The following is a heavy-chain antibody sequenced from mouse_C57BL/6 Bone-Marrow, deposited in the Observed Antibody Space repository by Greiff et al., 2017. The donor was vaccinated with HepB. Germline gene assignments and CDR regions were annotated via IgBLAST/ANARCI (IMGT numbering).Heavy chain of an antibody. D-gene: IGHD2-1*01. CDR2: IDPSDSYT. Sequence: QVQLQQPGAELVMPGASVKLSCKASGYTFTSYWMHWVKQRPGQGLEWIGEIDPSDSYTNYNQKFKGKSTLTVDKSSSTAYMQLSSLTSEDSAVYYCARRAYGNYGAYWGQGTLVTVS. CDR3: ARRAYGNYGAY. J-gene: IGHJ3*01. CDR1: GYTFTSYW. V-gene: IGHV1-69*01.